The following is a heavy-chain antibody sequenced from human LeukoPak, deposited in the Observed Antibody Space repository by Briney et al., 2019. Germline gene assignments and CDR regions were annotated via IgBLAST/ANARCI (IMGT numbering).Heavy chain of an antibody. D-gene: IGHD3-10*01. CDR1: GGTFSSYA. CDR3: ATAPMVRGAIGAFDI. Sequence: SVKVSSKASGGTFSSYAISWVRQAPGQGLEWMGGIIPIFGTANYAQKFQGRVTITADESTSTAYMELSSLRSEDTAVYYCATAPMVRGAIGAFDIWGQGTMVTVSS. CDR2: IIPIFGTA. V-gene: IGHV1-69*13. J-gene: IGHJ3*02.